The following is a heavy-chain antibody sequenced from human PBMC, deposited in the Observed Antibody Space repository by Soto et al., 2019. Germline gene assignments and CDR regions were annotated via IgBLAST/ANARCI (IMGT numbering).Heavy chain of an antibody. CDR1: GGSISSSSYY. J-gene: IGHJ4*02. D-gene: IGHD2-15*01. Sequence: SETLSLTCTVSGGSISSSSYYWGWIRQPPGKGLEWMGSSYDSGSTYYNPSLKSRVTISVDTSKNQFSLKLSSVTAADTAVYYCARLVEQGDYFDYWGQGTLVTVSS. CDR3: ARLVEQGDYFDY. V-gene: IGHV4-39*01. CDR2: SYDSGST.